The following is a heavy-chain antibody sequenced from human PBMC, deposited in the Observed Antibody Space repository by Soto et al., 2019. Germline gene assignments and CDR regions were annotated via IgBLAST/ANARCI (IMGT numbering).Heavy chain of an antibody. D-gene: IGHD3-22*01. V-gene: IGHV1-18*01. CDR1: GYTFTXXG. J-gene: IGHJ4*02. Sequence: QVQLVQSGAEVKKPGASVKVSCKASGYTFTXXGXSWVRQAPGQGLEWMGWISAYNGNTNYAQKLQGRVTMTTDTSTSTAYMELRSLRSDDTAVYYCARYYYDSSGYYSLDYWGQGTLVTVSS. CDR3: ARYYYDSSGYYSLDY. CDR2: ISAYNGNT.